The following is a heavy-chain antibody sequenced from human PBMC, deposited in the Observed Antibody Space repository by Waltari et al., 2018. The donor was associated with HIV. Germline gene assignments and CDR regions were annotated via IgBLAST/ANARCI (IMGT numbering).Heavy chain of an antibody. Sequence: QVQLQQWGAGLLKPSETLSLTCAVYGGSFSGYYWSWIRQPPGKGLEWIGEINHSGSTNYNPSLKSRVTISVDTSKNQFSLKLSSVTAADTAVYYCARGQEGAAALRSPHYYFDYWGQGTLVTVSS. CDR2: INHSGST. CDR1: GGSFSGYY. D-gene: IGHD6-13*01. V-gene: IGHV4-34*01. J-gene: IGHJ4*02. CDR3: ARGQEGAAALRSPHYYFDY.